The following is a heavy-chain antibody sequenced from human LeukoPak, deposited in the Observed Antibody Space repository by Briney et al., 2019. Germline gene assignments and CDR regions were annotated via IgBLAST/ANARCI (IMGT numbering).Heavy chain of an antibody. V-gene: IGHV1-2*02. J-gene: IGHJ4*02. D-gene: IGHD5-12*01. Sequence: ASVKVSCKASGYTFTGYYMHWVRQAPGQGLEWMGWINPNSGGTNYAQEFQGRVTMTRDTSISTAYMELSRLRSDDTAVYYCARVGSGYPGLYYFDYWGQGTLVTVSS. CDR2: INPNSGGT. CDR1: GYTFTGYY. CDR3: ARVGSGYPGLYYFDY.